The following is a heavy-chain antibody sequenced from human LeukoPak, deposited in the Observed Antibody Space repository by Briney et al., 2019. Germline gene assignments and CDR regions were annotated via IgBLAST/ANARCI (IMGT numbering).Heavy chain of an antibody. CDR2: INPNSGGT. D-gene: IGHD3-22*01. J-gene: IGHJ4*02. CDR3: ARPTQPPPPYMGYDSSGYYFHY. Sequence: ASVKVSCKASGYTFTGYYMHWVRQAPGQGLEWMGWINPNSGGTNYAQKFRGRVTMTRDTSISTAYMELSRLRSDDTAVYYCARPTQPPPPYMGYDSSGYYFHYWGQGTLVTVSS. V-gene: IGHV1-2*02. CDR1: GYTFTGYY.